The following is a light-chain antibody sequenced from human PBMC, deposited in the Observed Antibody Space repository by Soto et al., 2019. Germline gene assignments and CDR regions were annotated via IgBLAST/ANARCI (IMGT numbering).Light chain of an antibody. Sequence: EIVLTQSPATLSLSPGERATLSCRTSQTIRGLLNWYQQRPGQAPRLLIYDTSNRATEIPARFSGSGSGTDFILTISSLDPEDFGVYFCQQRHNWPITFGQGTRLDIK. J-gene: IGKJ5*01. V-gene: IGKV3-11*01. CDR2: DTS. CDR1: QTIRGL. CDR3: QQRHNWPIT.